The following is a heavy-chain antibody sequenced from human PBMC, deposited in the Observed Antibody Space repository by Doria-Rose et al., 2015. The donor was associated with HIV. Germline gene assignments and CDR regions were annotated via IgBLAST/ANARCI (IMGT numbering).Heavy chain of an antibody. CDR3: ARMGSYRELDY. V-gene: IGHV4-31*02. Sequence: KGLESLGYTYYTGTMDYSPSLNSRLNMAVDTSKNQFSLKLSFVTVADTAVYYCARMGSYRELDYWGQGALVIVSA. D-gene: IGHD3-3*01. J-gene: IGHJ4*02. CDR2: TYYTGTM.